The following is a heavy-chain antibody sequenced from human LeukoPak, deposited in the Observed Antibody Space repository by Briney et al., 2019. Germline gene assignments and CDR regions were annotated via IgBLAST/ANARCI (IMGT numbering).Heavy chain of an antibody. CDR2: ISYDGNNK. D-gene: IGHD6-6*01. Sequence: GGSLRLSCAASGFTFSSFGMHWVRQAPGKGLEWVAVISYDGNNKYYADSVKGRFTISRDNSKNTLYLQMNSLRAEDTAVYYCAKDGYSSSSGGFDYWGQGTPVTVSS. CDR1: GFTFSSFG. V-gene: IGHV3-30*18. J-gene: IGHJ4*02. CDR3: AKDGYSSSSGGFDY.